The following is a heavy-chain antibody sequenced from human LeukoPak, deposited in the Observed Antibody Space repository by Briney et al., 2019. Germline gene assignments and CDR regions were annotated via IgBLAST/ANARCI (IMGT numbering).Heavy chain of an antibody. V-gene: IGHV3-20*04. CDR3: AKERGGQDWDFDL. Sequence: GGSLRLSCAASGFTFDDYAMSWVRQGPGKGLEWVSNINWNGDSTGYADSVKGRFIVSRDNAKNSLYLQMNSLRVEDTAVYYCAKERGGQDWDFDLWGRGTLVTVSS. D-gene: IGHD3-10*01. CDR1: GFTFDDYA. CDR2: INWNGDST. J-gene: IGHJ2*01.